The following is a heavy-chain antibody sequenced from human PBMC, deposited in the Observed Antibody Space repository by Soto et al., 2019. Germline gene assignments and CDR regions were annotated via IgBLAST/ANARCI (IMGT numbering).Heavy chain of an antibody. Sequence: QVQLQESGPGLVKPSKTLSLTATVPVVPISPSSWPWSRQPPGKGLEWIGHLYSSGRATYNPSLKNRVTMSVFRDHFSLTLKSVTAADTAVYYCARHFDVNTALDYYYFDLWGRGALVTVSS. D-gene: IGHD5-18*01. V-gene: IGHV4-4*07. CDR2: LYSSGRA. CDR1: VVPISPSS. J-gene: IGHJ2*01. CDR3: ARHFDVNTALDYYYFDL.